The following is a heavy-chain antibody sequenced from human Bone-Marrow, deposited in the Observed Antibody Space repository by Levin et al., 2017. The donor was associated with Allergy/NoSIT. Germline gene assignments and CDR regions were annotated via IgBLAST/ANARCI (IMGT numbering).Heavy chain of an antibody. J-gene: IGHJ5*02. Sequence: GGSLRLSCAASGVSITDYWMNWVRQAPGKGLVWVSHINSNGRSTSYADSVKGRFTISRDNTKNTVYLQMHSLRAEDTAVYYCSRARYCGYGKCYSDLWGQGTLVTVSS. D-gene: IGHD2-21*01. V-gene: IGHV3-74*01. CDR3: SRARYCGYGKCYSDL. CDR1: GVSITDYW. CDR2: INSNGRST.